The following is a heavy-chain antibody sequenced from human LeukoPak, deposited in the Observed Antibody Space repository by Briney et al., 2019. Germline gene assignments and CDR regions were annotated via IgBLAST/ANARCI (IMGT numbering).Heavy chain of an antibody. CDR3: VRADSE. Sequence: GGSLRLSCAASGLSFSDYWMQWVRQAPGKGLVWVSRINGDGSSTSYADSVKGRFTISRDIASNMLYLQMNSLRAEDTALYYCVRADSEWGQGTLVTVSS. CDR1: GLSFSDYW. D-gene: IGHD1-26*01. J-gene: IGHJ4*02. CDR2: INGDGSST. V-gene: IGHV3-74*01.